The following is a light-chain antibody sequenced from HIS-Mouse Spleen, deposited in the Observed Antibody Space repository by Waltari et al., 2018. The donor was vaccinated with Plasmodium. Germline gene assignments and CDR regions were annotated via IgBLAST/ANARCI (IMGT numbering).Light chain of an antibody. CDR1: SSDVGGYNY. Sequence: QSALTQLRSVSGSPGQSVTISCPGTSSDVGGYNYVSWYQQHPGKAPKLLIYDVSKRPSVVPDRFSGSKSDNAASLTVSGLRAEDEADYYCCSYAGSYTLVFGGGTKLTVL. CDR3: CSYAGSYTLV. CDR2: DVS. V-gene: IGLV2-11*01. J-gene: IGLJ2*01.